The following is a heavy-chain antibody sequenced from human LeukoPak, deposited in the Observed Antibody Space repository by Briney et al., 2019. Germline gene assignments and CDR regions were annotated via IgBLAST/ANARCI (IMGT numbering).Heavy chain of an antibody. J-gene: IGHJ4*02. D-gene: IGHD4-17*01. CDR2: ISAYNGNT. CDR1: GYTFTSYG. CDR3: AKDIPATVTLSFFDY. Sequence: ASVKVSCKASGYTFTSYGISWVRQAPGQGLEWMGWISAYNGNTNYAQKLQGRVTMTTDTSTSTAYMELRSLRSDDTAVYYCAKDIPATVTLSFFDYWGQGTLVTVSS. V-gene: IGHV1-18*01.